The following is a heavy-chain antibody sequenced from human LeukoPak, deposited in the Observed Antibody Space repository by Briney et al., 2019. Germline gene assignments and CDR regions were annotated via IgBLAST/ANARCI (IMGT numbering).Heavy chain of an antibody. CDR1: GFTVSSCA. CDR2: SSGSGGST. D-gene: IGHD5-18*01. V-gene: IGHV3-23*01. CDR3: ASRPNRYTGAWDY. Sequence: GGSLRLSCAASGFTVSSCAMTWVRQAPGKGLEWVSVSSGSGGSTYYADSVKGRFTISRDNSKNTLYLQMNSLRAEDTAVYYCASRPNRYTGAWDYWGRGTLVTVSS. J-gene: IGHJ4*02.